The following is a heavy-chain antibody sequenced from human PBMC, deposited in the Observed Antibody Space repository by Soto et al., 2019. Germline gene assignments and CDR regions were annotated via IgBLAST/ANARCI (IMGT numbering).Heavy chain of an antibody. Sequence: DVQLVESGGDLVQPGGSLRLSCAASGFTFSAYYMNWVRQAPGKGLEWVANINQDGSQKYYVDSVKGRFTISRDNAKSSLFLEMNSLRAEDTAIYYCTGGRGWDSDYWGQGTLVTVSS. CDR1: GFTFSAYY. CDR3: TGGRGWDSDY. V-gene: IGHV3-7*05. CDR2: INQDGSQK. D-gene: IGHD6-19*01. J-gene: IGHJ4*02.